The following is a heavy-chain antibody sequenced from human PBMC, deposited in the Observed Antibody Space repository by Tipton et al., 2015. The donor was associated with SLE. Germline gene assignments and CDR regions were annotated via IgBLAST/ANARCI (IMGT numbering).Heavy chain of an antibody. CDR1: GFTFSSYA. CDR3: AKDKQWLVLYFDY. Sequence: SLRLSCAAPGFTFSSYAMSWVRQAPGKGLEWVSAISGSGGSTYYADSVKGRFTISRDNSKNTLYLQMNSLRAEDTAVYYCAKDKQWLVLYFDYWGQGTLVTVSS. D-gene: IGHD6-19*01. V-gene: IGHV3-23*01. CDR2: ISGSGGST. J-gene: IGHJ4*02.